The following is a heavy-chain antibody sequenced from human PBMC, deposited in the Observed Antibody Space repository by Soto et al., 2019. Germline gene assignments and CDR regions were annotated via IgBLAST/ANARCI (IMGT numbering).Heavy chain of an antibody. CDR3: ARSGRGGFFADY. J-gene: IGHJ4*02. CDR1: GGSISSYY. CDR2: IYYSGST. Sequence: QVQLRESGPGLVKPSETLSLTCTVSGGSISSYYWSWIRQPPGKGLEWIGYIYYSGSTNYNPSLKSRVTISVDTSKNQFSLKLSSVTAADTAVYYCARSGRGGFFADYWGQGTLVTVSS. D-gene: IGHD3-10*01. V-gene: IGHV4-59*01.